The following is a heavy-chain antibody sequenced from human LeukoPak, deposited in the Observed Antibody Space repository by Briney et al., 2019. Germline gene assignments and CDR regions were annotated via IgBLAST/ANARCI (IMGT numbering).Heavy chain of an antibody. Sequence: PGGSLRLSCAASGFTFSSYSMNWVRQAPGKGLEWVSYISSSSSSIYYADSVKGRFTISRDNAKDSLYLQMNSLRHEDTAVYYCARDPSYYYGSGSYYNRNWFDPWGQGTLVTVSS. J-gene: IGHJ5*02. CDR1: GFTFSSYS. V-gene: IGHV3-48*02. CDR2: ISSSSSSI. CDR3: ARDPSYYYGSGSYYNRNWFDP. D-gene: IGHD3-10*01.